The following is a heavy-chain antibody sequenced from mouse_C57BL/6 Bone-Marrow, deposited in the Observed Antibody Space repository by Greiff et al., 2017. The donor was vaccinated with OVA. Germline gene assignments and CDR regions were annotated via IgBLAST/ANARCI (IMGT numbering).Heavy chain of an antibody. Sequence: EVNVVESGGDLVKPGGSLKLSCAASGFTFSSYGMSWVRQTPDKRLEWVATISSGGSYTYYPDSVKGRFTISRDNAKNTLYLQMSSLKSEDTAMYYCARHGASTIVTTDFDYWGQGTTLTVSS. J-gene: IGHJ2*01. D-gene: IGHD2-5*01. CDR1: GFTFSSYG. CDR3: ARHGASTIVTTDFDY. V-gene: IGHV5-6*01. CDR2: ISSGGSYT.